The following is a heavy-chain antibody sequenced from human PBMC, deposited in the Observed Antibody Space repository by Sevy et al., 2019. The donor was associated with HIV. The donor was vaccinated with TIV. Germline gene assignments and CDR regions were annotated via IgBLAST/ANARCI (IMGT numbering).Heavy chain of an antibody. D-gene: IGHD5-12*01. CDR2: IYYNGHT. V-gene: IGHV4-39*02. J-gene: IGHJ6*02. Sequence: SETLSLTCSVSGGTIDSSGHYWGWIRQTPGKGLEWIGSIYYNGHTYYNPSLNSRLTISIDTSKNQFSLNLSSVTAADTAIYFCAREAGGYDYDYRMDVWGQGTTVTVSS. CDR3: AREAGGYDYDYRMDV. CDR1: GGTIDSSGHY.